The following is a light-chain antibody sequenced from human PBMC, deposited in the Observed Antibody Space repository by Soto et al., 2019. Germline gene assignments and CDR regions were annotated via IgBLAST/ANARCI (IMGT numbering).Light chain of an antibody. CDR2: DAS. Sequence: EIVLTQSPATLSLSPGERATLSCRASQSVNIYLAWYQQKPGQAPRLLIYDASNRATGIPARFSGSGSGTDFPLTISGLEPEDFAVYYCQQRSNWPPLTFGGGTKVEIK. J-gene: IGKJ4*01. CDR3: QQRSNWPPLT. CDR1: QSVNIY. V-gene: IGKV3-11*01.